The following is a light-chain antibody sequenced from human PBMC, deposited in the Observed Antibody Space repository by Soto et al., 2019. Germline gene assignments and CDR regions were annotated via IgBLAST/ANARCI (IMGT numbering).Light chain of an antibody. V-gene: IGLV2-14*01. CDR2: DVS. CDR1: SSDVGGFNY. J-gene: IGLJ2*01. Sequence: QSALTQPASVSGSPGQSITISCTGTSSDVGGFNYVSWYQQHPGKVTKLIIYDVSNRPSGVSNRFSGSKSGNTASLTISGLQAEDEADYYCSSYRNTRTVVFGGGTKLTVL. CDR3: SSYRNTRTVV.